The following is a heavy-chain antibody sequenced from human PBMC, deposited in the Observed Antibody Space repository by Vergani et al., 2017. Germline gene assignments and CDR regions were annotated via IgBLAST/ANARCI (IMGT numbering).Heavy chain of an antibody. CDR1: GFTFSDYY. J-gene: IGHJ5*02. V-gene: IGHV3-11*01. CDR2: ISSSGSTI. CDR3: ASLYYYDSSGPPGFDP. D-gene: IGHD3-22*01. Sequence: QVQLVESGGGLVKPGGSLRLSCAASGFTFSDYYMSWIRQAPGKGLEWISYISSSGSTIYYADSVKGRFTISRDNAKNSLYLQLNSLRAEDTAVYDCASLYYYDSSGPPGFDPWGQGTLVTVSS.